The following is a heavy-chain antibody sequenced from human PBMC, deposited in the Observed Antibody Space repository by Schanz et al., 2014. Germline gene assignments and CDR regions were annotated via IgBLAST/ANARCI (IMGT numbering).Heavy chain of an antibody. Sequence: VQLVESGGSVVQPGRSLRLSCAASGFTFSAYGMHWVRQAPGKGLEWVAVIWYDGNNKYYADSVKGRFTISRDNSKNTLFLQVNSLRADDTAVYYCAKHLYQYNYYGMDVWGQGTTVTVSS. J-gene: IGHJ6*02. V-gene: IGHV3-33*06. CDR1: GFTFSAYG. CDR3: AKHLYQYNYYGMDV. D-gene: IGHD2-2*02. CDR2: IWYDGNNK.